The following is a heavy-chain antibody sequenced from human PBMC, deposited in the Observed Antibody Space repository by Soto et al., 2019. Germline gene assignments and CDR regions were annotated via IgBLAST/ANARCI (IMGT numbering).Heavy chain of an antibody. CDR1: GGSVSRGSYY. Sequence: SETLSLTCTVSGGSVSRGSYYWSWIRQPPGKGLEWIGYIYYSGSTNYNPSLKSRVTISVDTSKNQFSLKLSSVTAADTAVYYCARSYVDTAMVSEEYYYYGMDVWGQGTTVTVSS. CDR2: IYYSGST. J-gene: IGHJ6*02. D-gene: IGHD5-18*01. CDR3: ARSYVDTAMVSEEYYYYGMDV. V-gene: IGHV4-61*01.